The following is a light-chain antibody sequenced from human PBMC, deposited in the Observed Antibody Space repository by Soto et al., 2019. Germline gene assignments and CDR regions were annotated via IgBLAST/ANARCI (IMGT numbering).Light chain of an antibody. CDR1: SRDVGGYNY. CDR2: DVN. J-gene: IGLJ1*01. Sequence: QSALTQPASVSGSPGQSITISCTGTSRDVGGYNYVSWYQQHPGKAPKVMIYDVNNRPSGVSNRFSGSKSGNTASLTISGLQAEDEADYYCSSYTSSSTPYVFGTGTKLPS. CDR3: SSYTSSSTPYV. V-gene: IGLV2-14*03.